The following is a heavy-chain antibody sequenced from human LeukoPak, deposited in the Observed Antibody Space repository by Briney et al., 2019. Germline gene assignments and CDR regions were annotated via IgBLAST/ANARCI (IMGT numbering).Heavy chain of an antibody. CDR2: ISSRSTNI. V-gene: IGHV3-21*01. J-gene: IGHJ5*01. D-gene: IGHD3-22*01. CDR1: GFTFSLHS. Sequence: GGSLRLSCAASGFTFSLHSMTWVRQAPGKGLEWVSSISSRSTNIYYADSVKGRFTISRDNAKNSLYLQMNSLRAEDTAVYYCVRESYSDYDSRTYDSWGQGTLVTVSS. CDR3: VRESYSDYDSRTYDS.